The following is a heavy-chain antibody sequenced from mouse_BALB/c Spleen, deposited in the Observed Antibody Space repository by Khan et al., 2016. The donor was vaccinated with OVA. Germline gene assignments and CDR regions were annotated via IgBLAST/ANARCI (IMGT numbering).Heavy chain of an antibody. J-gene: IGHJ2*01. CDR2: ISYSGFT. D-gene: IGHD1-1*01. CDR3: ARGNYYGYYFDY. V-gene: IGHV3-2*02. CDR1: GYSFTSGYA. Sequence: EVKLLESGPGLVKPSQSLSLTCTVTGYSFTSGYAWYWIQQSPGNKLELMGYISYSGFTSYNPSLKSRFSITRDTSKNQFFLQLNSLTTEDTATYYSARGNYYGYYFDYWGQGTTGTVSS.